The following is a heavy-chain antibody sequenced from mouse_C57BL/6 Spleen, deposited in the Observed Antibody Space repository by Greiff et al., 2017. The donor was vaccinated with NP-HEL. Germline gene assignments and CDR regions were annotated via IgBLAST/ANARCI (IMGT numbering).Heavy chain of an antibody. CDR1: GYAFTNYL. V-gene: IGHV1-54*01. CDR2: INPGSGGT. D-gene: IGHD2-3*01. CDR3: ARSYDGYLAWFAY. J-gene: IGHJ3*01. Sequence: QVQLQQSGAELVRPGTSVTVSCKASGYAFTNYLIEWVKQRPGQGLEWIGVINPGSGGTNYNEKFKGKATLTADKSSSTAYMQLSSLTSEDSAVYFCARSYDGYLAWFAYWGQGTLVTVSA.